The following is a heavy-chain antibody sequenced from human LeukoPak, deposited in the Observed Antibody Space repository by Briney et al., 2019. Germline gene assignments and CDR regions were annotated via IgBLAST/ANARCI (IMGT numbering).Heavy chain of an antibody. CDR3: ARTTLVRGEAFDP. J-gene: IGHJ5*02. V-gene: IGHV3-23*01. Sequence: GGSLRLSCAASGFTFSSYAMSWVRQAPGKGLEWVSAISGSGGSTYYADSVKGRFTISRDNSKNTLYLQMNSLRAEDTAIYYCARTTLVRGEAFDPWGQGTLVTVSS. D-gene: IGHD3-10*01. CDR1: GFTFSSYA. CDR2: ISGSGGST.